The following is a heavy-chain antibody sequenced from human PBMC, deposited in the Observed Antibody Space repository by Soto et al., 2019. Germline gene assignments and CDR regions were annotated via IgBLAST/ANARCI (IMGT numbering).Heavy chain of an antibody. CDR2: ISYDGSNK. D-gene: IGHD3-22*01. CDR3: ARDLNYYDSSGNLDY. V-gene: IGHV3-30-3*01. Sequence: GGSLRLSCAASGFTFSSYAMHWVRQAPGKGLEWVAVISYDGSNKYYADSVKGRFTISRDNSKNTLYLQMNSLRAEDTAVYYCARDLNYYDSSGNLDYWGQGTLVTVSS. CDR1: GFTFSSYA. J-gene: IGHJ4*02.